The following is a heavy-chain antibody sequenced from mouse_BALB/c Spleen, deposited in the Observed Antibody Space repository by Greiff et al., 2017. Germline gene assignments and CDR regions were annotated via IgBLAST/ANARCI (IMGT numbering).Heavy chain of an antibody. CDR3: ARGGDNGPAWFAY. CDR1: GFTFSSFG. J-gene: IGHJ3*01. D-gene: IGHD3-3*01. V-gene: IGHV5-17*02. Sequence: EVHLVESGGGLVQPGGSRKLSCAASGFTFSSFGMHWVRQAPEKGLEWVAYISSGSSTIYYSDTVKGRFTISRYNPKNTLFLQMTSLRSEDTAMYYWARGGDNGPAWFAYWGQGTLVTVAA. CDR2: ISSGSSTI.